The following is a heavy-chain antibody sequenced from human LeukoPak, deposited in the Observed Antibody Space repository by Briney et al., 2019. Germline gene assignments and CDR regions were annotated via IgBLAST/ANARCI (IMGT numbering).Heavy chain of an antibody. Sequence: RTSETLSLTCTVSGGSISSYYWSWIRQPPGKGLEWIGYIYYSGSTNYNPSLKSRVTISVDTSKNQFSLKLSSVTAADTAVYYCARDQGGVAAAGFDYWGQGTLVTVSS. D-gene: IGHD6-13*01. CDR1: GGSISSYY. CDR2: IYYSGST. CDR3: ARDQGGVAAAGFDY. J-gene: IGHJ4*02. V-gene: IGHV4-59*01.